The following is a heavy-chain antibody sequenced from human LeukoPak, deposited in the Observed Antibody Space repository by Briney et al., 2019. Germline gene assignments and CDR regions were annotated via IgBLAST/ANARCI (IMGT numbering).Heavy chain of an antibody. D-gene: IGHD6-6*01. V-gene: IGHV3-7*01. Sequence: GGSLRLSCAAPRFTFSNYWITWVRQAPGKGLEWVANIKQDGSEKYYVDSVKGRFTLFRDDAKNSVYLQMTSLRVEDTAVYYCARGGSRLYTSSVLDYWGQGILVTVSS. CDR1: RFTFSNYW. CDR3: ARGGSRLYTSSVLDY. CDR2: IKQDGSEK. J-gene: IGHJ4*02.